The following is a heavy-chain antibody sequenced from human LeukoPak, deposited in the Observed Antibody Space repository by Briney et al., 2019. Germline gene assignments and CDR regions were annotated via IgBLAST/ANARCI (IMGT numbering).Heavy chain of an antibody. CDR1: GFTFSSYE. J-gene: IGHJ6*02. Sequence: TGGSLRLSRAASGFTFSSYEMNWVRQAPGKGLEWVSYISSSGSTIYYADSVKGRFTISRDNAKNSLYLQMNSLRAEDTAVYYCARERTYCTNGVCYLDGMDVWGQGTTVTVSS. D-gene: IGHD2-8*01. CDR3: ARERTYCTNGVCYLDGMDV. CDR2: ISSSGSTI. V-gene: IGHV3-48*03.